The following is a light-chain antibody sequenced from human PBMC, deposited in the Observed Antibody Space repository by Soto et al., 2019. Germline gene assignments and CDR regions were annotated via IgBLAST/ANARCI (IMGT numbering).Light chain of an antibody. J-gene: IGKJ1*01. CDR1: QSVSSSY. Sequence: EIVLTQSPGTLSLSPGERATLSCRASQSVSSSYLAWYQQKPGQAPRLLIYGTSSRATAIPDRFSGSGSGKDFTLPLSRLEPEDFAVYFCQQNGSSSLTFGQGTKVEI. CDR3: QQNGSSSLT. V-gene: IGKV3-20*01. CDR2: GTS.